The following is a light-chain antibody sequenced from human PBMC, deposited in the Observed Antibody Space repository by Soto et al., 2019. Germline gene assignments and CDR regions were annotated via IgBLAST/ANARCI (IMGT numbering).Light chain of an antibody. CDR2: DVA. Sequence: EIVLTQSPATLSLSPGERATLSCRASQSVSSYFAWYQQNPGQDPQLLIYDVATRPTGIPARFSGSGSGTDFTLTISSLEPEDVAVYYCQQYSSSPPTFGQGTKVEIK. V-gene: IGKV3-11*01. CDR3: QQYSSSPPT. J-gene: IGKJ1*01. CDR1: QSVSSY.